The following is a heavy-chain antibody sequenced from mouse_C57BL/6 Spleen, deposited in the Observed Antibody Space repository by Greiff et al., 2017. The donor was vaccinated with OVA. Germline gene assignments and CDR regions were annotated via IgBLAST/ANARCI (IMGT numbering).Heavy chain of an antibody. J-gene: IGHJ3*01. CDR2: IYPGNSDT. D-gene: IGHD1-1*01. CDR1: GYTFTSYW. Sequence: VQLQQSGTVLARPGASVKMSCKTSGYTFTSYWMHWVKQRPGQGLEWIGAIYPGNSDTSYNQKFKGKAKLTAVTSASTAYMELSSLTNEDSAVYYCTRSYYGRSSAWFADWGQGTLVTVSA. V-gene: IGHV1-5*01. CDR3: TRSYYGRSSAWFAD.